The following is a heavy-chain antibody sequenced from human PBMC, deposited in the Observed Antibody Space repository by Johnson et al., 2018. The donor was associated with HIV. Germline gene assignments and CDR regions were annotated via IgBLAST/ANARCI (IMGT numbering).Heavy chain of an antibody. V-gene: IGHV3-11*04. Sequence: QMHLVESGGDLVKAGGSLRLSCAASGSTFSDYYMSWIRQAPGKGLEWVSYISSSGSTIYYADSVKGRFTISRDNAKNSLYLQMNSLRAEDTAVYYCARARWYLGGGSCCAFDIWGQGTMVTVSS. CDR2: ISSSGSTI. J-gene: IGHJ3*02. CDR1: GSTFSDYY. CDR3: ARARWYLGGGSCCAFDI. D-gene: IGHD2-15*01.